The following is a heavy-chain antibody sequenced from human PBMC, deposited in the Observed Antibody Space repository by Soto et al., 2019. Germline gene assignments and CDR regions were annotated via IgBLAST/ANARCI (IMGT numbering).Heavy chain of an antibody. Sequence: SETLSLTCAVSGYSIGSGYYWGWIRQPPGKGLEWIGSIYHSGSTYYNPSLKSRVTISVDTSKNQFSLKLSSLRPEDTALYYCAKDAAYYFDYWGQGTLVTVSS. CDR1: GYSIGSGYY. D-gene: IGHD6-25*01. V-gene: IGHV4-38-2*02. CDR3: AKDAAYYFDY. J-gene: IGHJ4*02. CDR2: IYHSGST.